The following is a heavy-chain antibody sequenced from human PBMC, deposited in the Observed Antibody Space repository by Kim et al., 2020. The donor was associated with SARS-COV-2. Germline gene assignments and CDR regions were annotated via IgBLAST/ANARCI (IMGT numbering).Heavy chain of an antibody. Sequence: LKSQFTMSVDTSKNQFSLKLSSVTAADAAVYYCARGGRHCSGGSCYSLDYWGQGTLVTVSS. J-gene: IGHJ4*02. D-gene: IGHD2-15*01. CDR3: ARGGRHCSGGSCYSLDY. V-gene: IGHV4-34*01.